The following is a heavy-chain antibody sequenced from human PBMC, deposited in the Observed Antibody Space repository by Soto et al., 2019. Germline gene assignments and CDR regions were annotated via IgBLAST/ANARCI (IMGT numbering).Heavy chain of an antibody. CDR1: GFTFSNAW. J-gene: IGHJ5*02. V-gene: IGHV3-15*01. CDR2: IKSKTDGGTT. D-gene: IGHD2-2*01. CDR3: TTDPIAVLVQLVVPAAPDWFDP. Sequence: EVQLVESGGGLVKPGGSLRLSCAASGFTFSNAWMSWVRQAPGKGLEWVGRIKSKTDGGTTDYAAPVKGRFTISRDDSKNTLYLQMNSLKTEDTAVYYCTTDPIAVLVQLVVPAAPDWFDPWGQGTLVTVSS.